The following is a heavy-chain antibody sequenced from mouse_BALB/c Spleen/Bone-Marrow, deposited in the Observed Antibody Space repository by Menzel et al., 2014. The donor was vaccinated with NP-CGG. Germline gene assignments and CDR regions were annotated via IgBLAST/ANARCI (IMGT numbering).Heavy chain of an antibody. CDR1: GYTFTSYD. D-gene: IGHD3-2*01. V-gene: IGHV1S56*01. CDR3: AMTARGGFAY. Sequence: QVQLKESGPELVKPGALVKISCKASGYTFTSYDINWVKQRPGQGLEWIGWIYPGDGSTKYNEKFKGKATLTADKSSSTTYMQVSSLTSENSAVYFCAMTARGGFAYWGQGTLVTVSA. CDR2: IYPGDGST. J-gene: IGHJ3*01.